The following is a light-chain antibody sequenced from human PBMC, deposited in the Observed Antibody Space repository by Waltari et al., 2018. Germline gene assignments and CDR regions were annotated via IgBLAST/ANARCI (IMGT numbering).Light chain of an antibody. J-gene: IGKJ1*01. V-gene: IGKV1-9*01. Sequence: DIQLTQSPSFLSASEGDRVTITCRASQGISSYLAWYQQKPGKAPELLIYSASTLQSGVPSRFSASGSGTEFTLTISSLQPEDFATYHCQQLIHYLWTFGQGTKVEI. CDR2: SAS. CDR1: QGISSY. CDR3: QQLIHYLWT.